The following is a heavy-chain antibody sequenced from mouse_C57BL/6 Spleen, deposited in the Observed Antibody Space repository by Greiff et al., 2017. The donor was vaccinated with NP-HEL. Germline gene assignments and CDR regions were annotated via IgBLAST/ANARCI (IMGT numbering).Heavy chain of an antibody. CDR2: IYPGDGDT. D-gene: IGHD2-4*01. J-gene: IGHJ1*03. CDR1: GYAFSSSW. Sequence: VQLQQSGPELVKPGASVKISCKASGYAFSSSWMNWVKQRPGKGLEWIGRIYPGDGDTNYNGKFKGKATLTADKSSSTAYMQRSSLTSEDSAVYFCARGGYDYGHFDVLGTGTTVTVSS. CDR3: ARGGYDYGHFDV. V-gene: IGHV1-82*01.